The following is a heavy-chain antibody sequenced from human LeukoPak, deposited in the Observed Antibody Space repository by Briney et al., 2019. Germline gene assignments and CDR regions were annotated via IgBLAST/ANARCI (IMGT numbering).Heavy chain of an antibody. CDR2: ISSSSSYI. CDR3: ARGLRISDSSGYFFDY. D-gene: IGHD3-22*01. Sequence: SGGSLRLSCAASGFTFSSYSMNWVRQAPGKGLEWVSSISSSSSYIYYADSVKGRFTISRDNAKNSLYLQMNSLRAEDTAVYYCARGLRISDSSGYFFDYWGQGTLVTVSS. CDR1: GFTFSSYS. J-gene: IGHJ4*02. V-gene: IGHV3-21*01.